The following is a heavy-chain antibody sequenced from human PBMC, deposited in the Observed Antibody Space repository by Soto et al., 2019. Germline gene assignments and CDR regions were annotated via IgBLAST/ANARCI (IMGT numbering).Heavy chain of an antibody. CDR2: ISYSGSA. D-gene: IGHD2-8*02. V-gene: IGHV4-59*01. J-gene: IGHJ4*02. CDR1: GGSISSYS. Sequence: QVQLQESGPGLVKPSETLSLTCIVSGGSISSYSWSWIRQSPVKGLEWIGYISYSGSATYNPSLTSRVTIWVRTSAHQFSLNLSSVPAADTAVYYCARAPIRQLPYTGGWSYFDYWGQGTLVTVS. CDR3: ARAPIRQLPYTGGWSYFDY.